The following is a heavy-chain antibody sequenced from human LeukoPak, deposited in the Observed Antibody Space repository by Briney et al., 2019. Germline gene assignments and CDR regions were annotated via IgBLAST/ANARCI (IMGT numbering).Heavy chain of an antibody. CDR3: ARDPLGIAVAGSFYNYYYGMDV. CDR2: IYTSGST. Sequence: SQTLSLTCTVSGGSISSGSYYWSWIRQPAGKGLEWIGRIYTSGSTNYNPSLKSRVTISVDTSKNQFSLKLSSVTAADTAVYYCARDPLGIAVAGSFYNYYYGMDVWGQGTTVTVSS. D-gene: IGHD6-19*01. CDR1: GGSISSGSYY. J-gene: IGHJ6*02. V-gene: IGHV4-61*02.